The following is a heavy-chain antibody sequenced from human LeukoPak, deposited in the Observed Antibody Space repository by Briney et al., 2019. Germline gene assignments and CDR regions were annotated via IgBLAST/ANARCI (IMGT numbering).Heavy chain of an antibody. V-gene: IGHV4-59*01. CDR3: ASTKPPGYFDY. CDR1: GGSISSYY. J-gene: IGHJ4*02. Sequence: SETLSLTCTVSGGSISSYYWSWIRQPPGKGLEWIGCIYSSGSTNYNPSLKSRVTISVDTSKNQFSLKLSSVTAADTAVYYCASTKPPGYFDYWGQGTLVTVSS. CDR2: IYSSGST. D-gene: IGHD1-1*01.